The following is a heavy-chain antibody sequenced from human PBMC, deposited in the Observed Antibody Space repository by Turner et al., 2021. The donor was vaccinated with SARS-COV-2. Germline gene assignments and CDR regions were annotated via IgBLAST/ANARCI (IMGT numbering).Heavy chain of an antibody. CDR3: ATGYAYCGGDCSIHY. J-gene: IGHJ4*02. CDR2: FDPEDGET. CDR1: GYTLTELS. Sequence: QVQLVQSGAEVKKPGASVRVSCKVSGYTLTELSMHWVRQAPGKGLGWMGGFDPEDGETIYAQKFQDRVTMTEDTSTDTAYMELSSLRSEDTALYYCATGYAYCGGDCSIHYWGQGTLVAVSS. D-gene: IGHD2-21*02. V-gene: IGHV1-24*01.